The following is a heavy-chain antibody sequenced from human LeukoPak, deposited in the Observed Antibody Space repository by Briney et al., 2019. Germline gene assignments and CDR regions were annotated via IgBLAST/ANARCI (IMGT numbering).Heavy chain of an antibody. Sequence: SETLSLTCTVNGGSFSGSYWSWIRRPPGRGRNWIEEINHSGSTNYNPSLKSRVSISIDTSKNQFSLKLTSVTAADTAMYYCARGPTMVRGVIRFYYYMDAWGKGTTVTVSS. CDR1: GGSFSGSY. CDR3: ARGPTMVRGVIRFYYYMDA. J-gene: IGHJ6*03. V-gene: IGHV4-34*01. CDR2: INHSGST. D-gene: IGHD3-10*01.